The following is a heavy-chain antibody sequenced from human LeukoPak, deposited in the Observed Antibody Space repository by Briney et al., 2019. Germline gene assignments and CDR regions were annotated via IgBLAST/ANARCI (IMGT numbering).Heavy chain of an antibody. CDR1: GYTFTSYD. V-gene: IGHV1-8*01. Sequence: ASVKVSCKASGYTFTSYDINWVRQATGQGLEWMGWMNPNSGNTGYAQKFQGRVTTTRNTSISTAYMELSSLRSEDTAVYYCARGPATYYYGSGRRHYYMDVWGKGTTVTVSS. D-gene: IGHD3-10*01. J-gene: IGHJ6*03. CDR3: ARGPATYYYGSGRRHYYMDV. CDR2: MNPNSGNT.